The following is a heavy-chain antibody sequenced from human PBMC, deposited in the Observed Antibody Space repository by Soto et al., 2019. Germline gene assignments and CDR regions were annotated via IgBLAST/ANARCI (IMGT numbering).Heavy chain of an antibody. J-gene: IGHJ4*02. CDR3: ARHGGYSYEDYFDY. Sequence: QVQLVQSGAEVKKPGASVKVSCKASGYTFTSYAISWVRQAPGQGLEWMRWISAYNGNTNYAQKLQGRVTMTRDTSTSTDYMELRSLRSDDTAVYYCARHGGYSYEDYFDYWGQGTLVTVSS. CDR1: GYTFTSYA. V-gene: IGHV1-18*01. D-gene: IGHD5-18*01. CDR2: ISAYNGNT.